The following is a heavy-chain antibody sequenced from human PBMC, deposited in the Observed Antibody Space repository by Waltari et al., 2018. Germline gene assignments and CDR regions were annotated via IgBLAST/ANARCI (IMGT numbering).Heavy chain of an antibody. V-gene: IGHV1-69*01. Sequence: QVQLVQSGAEVKKPGSSVKVSCKASGGTFSNSTVSWVRRAPGQGLEWMGVIIPMFETTDYAQRFRDRGTITADESTSTAFLELGSLKSEDTAVYYCARAGISYNYDGPGHGYFDYWGQGTLVTVSS. D-gene: IGHD3-16*01. J-gene: IGHJ4*02. CDR1: GGTFSNST. CDR3: ARAGISYNYDGPGHGYFDY. CDR2: IIPMFETT.